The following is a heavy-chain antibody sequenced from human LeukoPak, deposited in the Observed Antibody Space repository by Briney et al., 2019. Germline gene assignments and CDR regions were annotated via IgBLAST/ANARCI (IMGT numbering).Heavy chain of an antibody. Sequence: SETLSLTCTVSGGSISSSSYYWGWIRQPPGKGLEWIGSIYYSGSTYYNPSLKSRVTISVDTSKNQFSLKLSSVTAADTAVYYCARHKQQPFPGYFDLWGRGTLVTVSS. J-gene: IGHJ2*01. CDR1: GGSISSSSYY. CDR3: ARHKQQPFPGYFDL. V-gene: IGHV4-39*01. D-gene: IGHD6-13*01. CDR2: IYYSGST.